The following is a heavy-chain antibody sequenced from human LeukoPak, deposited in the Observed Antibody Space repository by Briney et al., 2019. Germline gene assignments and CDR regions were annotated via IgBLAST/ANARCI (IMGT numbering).Heavy chain of an antibody. CDR2: VYYNGNT. Sequence: SETLSLTCTVSGVSISSITYYWGWIRQPPGKGLEWVGSVYYNGNTYYNPSLKSRVTISVDTSKNQFSLNVNSVTAADTAVYYCARGDSDSLSYYYYYYMDLWGKGTTVTISS. CDR3: ARGDSDSLSYYYYYYMDL. D-gene: IGHD2-21*01. J-gene: IGHJ6*03. V-gene: IGHV4-39*01. CDR1: GVSISSITYY.